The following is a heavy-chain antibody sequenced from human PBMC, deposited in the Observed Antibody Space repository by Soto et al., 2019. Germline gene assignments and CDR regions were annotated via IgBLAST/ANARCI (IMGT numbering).Heavy chain of an antibody. CDR3: VREVVFWSGYYYYGMDV. V-gene: IGHV4-34*01. Sequence: PSETLSLTCAVYGGSFSGYYWSWIRQPPGKGLEWIGEINHSGSTNYNPSLKSRVTISVDTSKNQFSLKLSSVTAADTAVYYCVREVVFWSGYYYYGMDVWGQGTTVTVSS. J-gene: IGHJ6*02. CDR1: GGSFSGYY. CDR2: INHSGST. D-gene: IGHD3-3*01.